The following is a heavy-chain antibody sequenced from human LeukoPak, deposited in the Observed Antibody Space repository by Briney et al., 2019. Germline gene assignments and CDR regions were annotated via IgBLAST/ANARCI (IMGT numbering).Heavy chain of an antibody. V-gene: IGHV1-18*01. J-gene: IGHJ4*02. CDR3: ARAPDDYDFWSGPFDY. CDR2: ISAYSGNT. Sequence: ASVTVSCKASGYTFTNYGISWVRQAPGQGLEWMGWISAYSGNTNYAQTLQGRVTMTTDTSTNAAYMELRSLRSDDTAVYYCARAPDDYDFWSGPFDYWGRGTLVTVSS. CDR1: GYTFTNYG. D-gene: IGHD3-3*01.